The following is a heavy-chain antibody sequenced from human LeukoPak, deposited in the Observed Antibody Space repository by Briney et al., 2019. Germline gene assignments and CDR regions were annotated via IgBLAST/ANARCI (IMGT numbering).Heavy chain of an antibody. V-gene: IGHV3-7*03. CDR2: IKEDGTRK. CDR1: GFTFSSHW. Sequence: PGGSLRLSCAASGFTFSSHWMTWVRQAPGKGLEWVANIKEDGTRKNYMDSVKGRFTISRDNSKNTLYLQMNSLRAEDTAVYYCARGLAYYYDSSGYYAPFFDYWGQGTLVTVSS. D-gene: IGHD3-22*01. J-gene: IGHJ4*02. CDR3: ARGLAYYYDSSGYYAPFFDY.